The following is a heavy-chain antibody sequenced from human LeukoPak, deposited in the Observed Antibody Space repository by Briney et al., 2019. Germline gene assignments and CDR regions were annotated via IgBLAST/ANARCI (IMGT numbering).Heavy chain of an antibody. D-gene: IGHD1-26*01. V-gene: IGHV4-59*08. CDR3: ARRRGSSGLDY. CDR1: GGSISNYY. CDR2: IYYSGST. J-gene: IGHJ4*02. Sequence: SETLSLTCTVSGGSISNYYWSWIRQPPGKGLEWIGYIYYSGSTNYNPSLKSRVTISVDTSKNQFSLKLSSVTAADTAVYYCARRRGSSGLDYWGQGTLVTVSS.